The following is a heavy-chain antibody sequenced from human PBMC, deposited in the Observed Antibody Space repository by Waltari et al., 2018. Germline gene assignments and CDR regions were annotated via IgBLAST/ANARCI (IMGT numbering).Heavy chain of an antibody. Sequence: EVQLVESGGGLIQPGGSLRLSCEVSGFTVSNNYIGWVCQAPGKGLEWVSVIYSGGDTDDADAVRGRFTISRDNSKNTLYLQMNSLRVEDTALYYCATWTGGSLGAFDNWGQGTMVTVSS. J-gene: IGHJ3*02. D-gene: IGHD7-27*01. V-gene: IGHV3-53*01. CDR2: IYSGGDT. CDR1: GFTVSNNY. CDR3: ATWTGGSLGAFDN.